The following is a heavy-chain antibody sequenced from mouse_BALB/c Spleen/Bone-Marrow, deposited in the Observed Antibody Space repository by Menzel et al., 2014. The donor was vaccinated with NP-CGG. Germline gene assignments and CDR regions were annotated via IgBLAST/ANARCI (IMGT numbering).Heavy chain of an antibody. CDR1: GYTFTDYA. CDR2: ISTYSGNT. Sequence: VQLQQSGPELVRPGVSVKISCKGSGYTFTDYAMHWVKQSHAKSLEWIGVISTYSGNTNYNQKFKGKATTTVDKSSSTAYMELARSTSEDSAIYYCARSEYGNSYAMDYWGQGTSVTVSS. CDR3: ARSEYGNSYAMDY. J-gene: IGHJ4*01. V-gene: IGHV1-67*01. D-gene: IGHD2-10*02.